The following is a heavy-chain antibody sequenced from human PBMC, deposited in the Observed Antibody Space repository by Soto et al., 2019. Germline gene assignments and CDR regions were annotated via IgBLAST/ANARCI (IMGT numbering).Heavy chain of an antibody. CDR2: IYYSGST. J-gene: IGHJ4*02. Sequence: SETLSLTCTVSGGSISSGGYYWSWIRQHPGKGLEWIGYIYYSGSTYYNPSLKSRVTISVDTSKNQFSLKLSSVTAADTAVYYCASWGVVVARGNYWGQGTLVTVSS. CDR3: ASWGVVVARGNY. V-gene: IGHV4-31*03. CDR1: GGSISSGGYY. D-gene: IGHD2-15*01.